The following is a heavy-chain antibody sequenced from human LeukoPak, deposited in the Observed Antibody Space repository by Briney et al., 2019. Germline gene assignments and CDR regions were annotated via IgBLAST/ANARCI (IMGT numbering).Heavy chain of an antibody. CDR1: GGSISSGSYY. J-gene: IGHJ1*01. CDR3: ASLVYGDYVGAEYFQH. CDR2: IYTSGST. V-gene: IGHV4-61*02. D-gene: IGHD4-17*01. Sequence: SETLSLTCTVSGGSISSGSYYWSWIRQPAGKGLEWIGRIYTSGSTNYNPSLKSRVTISVDTSKNQFSLKLSSVTAADTAVYYCASLVYGDYVGAEYFQHWGQGTLVTVSS.